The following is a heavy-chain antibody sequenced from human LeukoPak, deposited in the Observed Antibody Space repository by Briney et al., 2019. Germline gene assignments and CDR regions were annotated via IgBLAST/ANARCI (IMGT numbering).Heavy chain of an antibody. V-gene: IGHV1-2*02. Sequence: GFSVKVSFQASVFTLTHLYMHALGPAPGRGRAWVAWINLNSGGTNYAQKFQGRVTMTRDTSINTAYMELSNLRSNDTAVYDCVTSTGYFNTWGAFDIWGQGTMVTVSS. D-gene: IGHD2-15*01. J-gene: IGHJ3*02. CDR2: INLNSGGT. CDR3: VTSTGYFNTWGAFDI. CDR1: VFTLTHLY.